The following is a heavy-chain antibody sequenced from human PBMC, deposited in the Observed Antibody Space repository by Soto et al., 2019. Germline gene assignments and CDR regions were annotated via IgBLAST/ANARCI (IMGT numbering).Heavy chain of an antibody. Sequence: QLLQSGGRLVQPGRSLTLSCAASGFTFGTTDMSWVRKAPGEGLEWVSTIDGSGGITYYADSVKGRFTISRDNSRNTVYLQMNSLRGDDTALYYCVKNSGWFNTWGQGALVTVSS. V-gene: IGHV3-23*01. D-gene: IGHD3-10*01. CDR2: IDGSGGIT. CDR3: VKNSGWFNT. J-gene: IGHJ5*02. CDR1: GFTFGTTD.